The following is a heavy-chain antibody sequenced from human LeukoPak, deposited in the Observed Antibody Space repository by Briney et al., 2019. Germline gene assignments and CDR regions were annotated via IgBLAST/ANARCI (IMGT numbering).Heavy chain of an antibody. CDR3: AMELNRRVFTDY. Sequence: GGSLRLSCAASGFTLSSYWMHWVRQAPGKGLVWVSHINSDGSDTIYGDPVKGRFTISRDNAKNTLYLQMNSLRAEDAAVYYCAMELNRRVFTDYWGQGALVTVSS. J-gene: IGHJ4*02. D-gene: IGHD1-26*01. CDR1: GFTLSSYW. CDR2: INSDGSDT. V-gene: IGHV3-74*01.